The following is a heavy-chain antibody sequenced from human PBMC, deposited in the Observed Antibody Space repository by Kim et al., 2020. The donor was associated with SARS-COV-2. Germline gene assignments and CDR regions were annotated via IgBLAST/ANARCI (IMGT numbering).Heavy chain of an antibody. CDR2: ISYDGSNK. J-gene: IGHJ5*02. CDR1: GFTFSSYA. CDR3: ASFEVAYYYGAGRS. Sequence: GGSLRLSCAASGFTFSSYAMHWVRQAPGKGLEWVAVISYDGSNKYYADSVKGRFTISRDNSKNTLYLQMNSLRAEDTAVYYCASFEVAYYYGAGRSWGQGTLVTVSS. D-gene: IGHD3-10*01. V-gene: IGHV3-30-3*01.